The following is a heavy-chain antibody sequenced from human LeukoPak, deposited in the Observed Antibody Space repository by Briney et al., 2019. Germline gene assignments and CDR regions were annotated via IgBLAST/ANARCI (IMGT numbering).Heavy chain of an antibody. J-gene: IGHJ1*01. CDR1: GFTFSSYA. CDR2: ISGSGGST. V-gene: IGHV3-23*01. D-gene: IGHD6-19*01. Sequence: GGSLRLSCAASGFTFSSYAMNWVRQAPGKGLEWVSGISGSGGSTYYADSVKGRFTISRDNSENTLYLQMNSLRAEDTAVYYCARAPASGSGWYKYFQHWGQGTLVTVSS. CDR3: ARAPASGSGWYKYFQH.